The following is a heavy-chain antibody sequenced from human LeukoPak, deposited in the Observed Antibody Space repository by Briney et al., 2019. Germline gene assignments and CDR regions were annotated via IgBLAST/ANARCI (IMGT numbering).Heavy chain of an antibody. J-gene: IGHJ4*02. CDR2: IHPGDSGA. CDR3: ARELWGNLDY. D-gene: IGHD2-21*01. CDR1: GYSFTTYL. Sequence: GESLKISCKGSGYSFTTYLIAWVRQMPGKGLEWMGIIHPGDSGARYSPSFQGQVTVSVDRSINTAYLQWSSLKASDTAMYYCARELWGNLDYWGQGTLVTVSS. V-gene: IGHV5-51*01.